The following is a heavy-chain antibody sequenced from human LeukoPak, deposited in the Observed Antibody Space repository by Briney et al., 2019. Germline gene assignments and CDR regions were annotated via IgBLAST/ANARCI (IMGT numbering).Heavy chain of an antibody. D-gene: IGHD1-26*01. V-gene: IGHV3-30*04. J-gene: IGHJ4*02. CDR1: GFTFGTYA. CDR2: ISYGGSSE. CDR3: SRSPGILGTNYFDY. Sequence: AGGSLRLSCAASGFTFGTYAMHWVRQAPGKGLEWVAVISYGGSSENYADSVKGRFTVSRDNSKSTLYLQMNSLTPDDTSVYYCSRSPGILGTNYFDYWGQGTLVTVSS.